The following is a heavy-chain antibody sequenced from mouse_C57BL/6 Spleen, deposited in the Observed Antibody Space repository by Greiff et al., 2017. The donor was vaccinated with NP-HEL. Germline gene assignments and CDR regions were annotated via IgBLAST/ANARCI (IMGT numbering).Heavy chain of an antibody. CDR1: GYSITSGYD. V-gene: IGHV3-1*01. CDR2: ISYSGST. CDR3: AREDYYGRVPYWYFDV. D-gene: IGHD1-1*01. J-gene: IGHJ1*03. Sequence: ESGPGMVKPSQSLSLTCTVTGYSITSGYDWHWIRHFPGNKLEWMGYISYSGSTNYNPSLKSRISITHDTSKNHFFLKLNSVTTEDTATYYCAREDYYGRVPYWYFDVWGTGTTVTVSS.